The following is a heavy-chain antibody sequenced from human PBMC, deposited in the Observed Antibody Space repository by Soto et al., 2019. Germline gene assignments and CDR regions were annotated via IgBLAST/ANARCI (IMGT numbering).Heavy chain of an antibody. CDR2: IIPIFPTP. D-gene: IGHD1-1*01. V-gene: IGHV1-69*12. J-gene: IGHJ6*02. CDR1: GGTFRSSA. Sequence: QVQLVQSGAEVKKPGSSVKLSCKASGGTFRSSAISWVRQAPGQGLEWMGGIIPIFPTPDYAQKFQGRVTITADXXXSXXXMXXXSXXXXXXXVXXXXXDXDRXQLGGNYYYIMDVWGQGTTVTVSS. CDR3: XXDXDRXQLGGNYYYIMDV.